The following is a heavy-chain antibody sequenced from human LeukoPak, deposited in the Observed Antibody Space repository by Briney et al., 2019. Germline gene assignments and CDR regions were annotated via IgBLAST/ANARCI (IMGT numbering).Heavy chain of an antibody. D-gene: IGHD3-9*01. CDR3: AKDWHILTGRNCFDP. J-gene: IGHJ5*02. Sequence: ASVTVSFKASGYTFNNYGISWVRQASGQGLEWMGWVSSYNGDTNYAQKFQGRVTMSTDTSTSTAYMELRSLTFDDTAIYYCAKDWHILTGRNCFDPWGQGTLVTDSS. V-gene: IGHV1-18*01. CDR1: GYTFNNYG. CDR2: VSSYNGDT.